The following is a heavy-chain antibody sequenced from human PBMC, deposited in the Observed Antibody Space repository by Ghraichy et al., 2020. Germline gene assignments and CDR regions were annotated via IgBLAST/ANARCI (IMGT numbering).Heavy chain of an antibody. CDR2: MNPNSGDT. CDR1: GYTFTTYD. J-gene: IGHJ6*03. V-gene: IGHV1-8*01. CDR3: ARLYYYDSSVFFYSYYYYLDV. D-gene: IGHD3-22*01. Sequence: ASVKVSFKASGYTFTTYDINWVRQAPGQGLEWMGWMNPNSGDTGHAQKFQGRVTMTRDTSISTAYMELRSLRSEDTAVYYCARLYYYDSSVFFYSYYYYLDVWGKGTTVTVSS.